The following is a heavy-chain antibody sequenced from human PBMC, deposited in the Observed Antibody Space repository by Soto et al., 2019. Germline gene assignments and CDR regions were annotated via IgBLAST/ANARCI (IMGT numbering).Heavy chain of an antibody. D-gene: IGHD3-22*01. CDR1: GYSFTSYW. CDR3: SGTYRYYDSSGYYYHDDAFDI. Sequence: GESLKISCKGSGYSFTSYWISWVRQMPGKGLEWKGRIDLSDFYTNYSPSFQVHVTISADKSISTAYLQWSSLKASDTAMYYCSGTYRYYDSSGYYYHDDAFDIWGQGTMVTVSS. V-gene: IGHV5-10-1*01. CDR2: IDLSDFYT. J-gene: IGHJ3*02.